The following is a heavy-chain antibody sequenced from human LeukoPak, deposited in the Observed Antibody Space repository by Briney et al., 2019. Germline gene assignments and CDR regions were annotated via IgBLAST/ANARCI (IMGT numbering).Heavy chain of an antibody. Sequence: SETLSLTCTVSGGSISSYYWSWIRQPPGKGLEWIGYIYYSGSTNYNPSLESRVTISIDTSKNHFSLNLTAVTAADTAIYYCARTGSGRDYYGMDVWGQGTSVTVSS. J-gene: IGHJ6*02. CDR3: ARTGSGRDYYGMDV. D-gene: IGHD5-12*01. V-gene: IGHV4-59*01. CDR1: GGSISSYY. CDR2: IYYSGST.